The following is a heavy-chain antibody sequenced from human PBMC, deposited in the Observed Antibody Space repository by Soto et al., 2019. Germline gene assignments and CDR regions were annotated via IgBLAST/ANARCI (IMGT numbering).Heavy chain of an antibody. D-gene: IGHD3-3*01. CDR2: IYYSGST. CDR1: GGSISSGDYY. J-gene: IGHJ6*02. Sequence: ASETLSLTCTVSGGSISSGDYYWSWIRQPPGKGLEWIGYIYYSGSTYYNPSLKSRVTISVDTSKNQFSLKLSSVTAADTAVYYCARDGLRFLEWLPDYYYGMDVWGQGTTVTVSS. CDR3: ARDGLRFLEWLPDYYYGMDV. V-gene: IGHV4-30-4*01.